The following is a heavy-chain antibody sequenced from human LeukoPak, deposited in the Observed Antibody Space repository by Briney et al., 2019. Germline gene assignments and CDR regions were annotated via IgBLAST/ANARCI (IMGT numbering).Heavy chain of an antibody. V-gene: IGHV5-51*01. Sequence: GESLKISCKASGYSFNNYWIGWVRQMPGKGLEWMGSVYPGDSEIRYSPSFEGQVTISADKSTSTAYLQWGNLKASDTAIYCCATYSTTWHPPHYWGQGALVTVSS. CDR2: VYPGDSEI. J-gene: IGHJ4*02. CDR3: ATYSTTWHPPHY. D-gene: IGHD6-13*01. CDR1: GYSFNNYW.